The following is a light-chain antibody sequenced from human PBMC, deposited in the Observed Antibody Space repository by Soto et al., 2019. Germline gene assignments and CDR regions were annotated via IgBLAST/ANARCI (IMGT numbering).Light chain of an antibody. Sequence: EIVITHSPATLSVSPGERATLSCRASQSVSSNLAWYQQKPGQAPRLLIHGASTRATGIPARFSGSGSGTEFTLTITSLQSEDFAVYYCQQYGSSPLTFGGGTKVDI. CDR1: QSVSSN. V-gene: IGKV3-15*01. J-gene: IGKJ4*01. CDR2: GAS. CDR3: QQYGSSPLT.